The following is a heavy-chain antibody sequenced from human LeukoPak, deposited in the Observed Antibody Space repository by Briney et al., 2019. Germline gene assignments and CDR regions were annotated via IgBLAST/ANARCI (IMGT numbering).Heavy chain of an antibody. Sequence: PGGSLRLSCAASGFTFSNYAMHWVRQAPGRGLEYVSAISSNGDSSYYANSLKGRFTISRDNSKNMLYLQMGSLRAEDMAVYYCARADSGPSFPPDYWGQGTLVTVSS. V-gene: IGHV3-64*01. CDR1: GFTFSNYA. D-gene: IGHD5-12*01. CDR3: ARADSGPSFPPDY. CDR2: ISSNGDSS. J-gene: IGHJ4*02.